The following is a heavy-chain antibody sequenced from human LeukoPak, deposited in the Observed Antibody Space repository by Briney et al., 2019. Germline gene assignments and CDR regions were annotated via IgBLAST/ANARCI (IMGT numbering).Heavy chain of an antibody. V-gene: IGHV1-46*01. J-gene: IGHJ4*02. Sequence: ASVKVSCTASGYTFTSNYIHWVRQATGQGLEWMGMIYPRDGSTSYAQKFQGRVTVTRDTSTSTVHMELSGLRSEDTAVYYGARDQEGFDYWGQGTLVTVSS. CDR1: GYTFTSNY. CDR3: ARDQEGFDY. CDR2: IYPRDGST.